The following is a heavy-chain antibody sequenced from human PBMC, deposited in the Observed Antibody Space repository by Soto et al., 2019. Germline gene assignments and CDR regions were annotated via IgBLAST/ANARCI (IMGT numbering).Heavy chain of an antibody. Sequence: EVQLVESGGGLVQPGGSLRLSCAASGFTLSGRSMHWVRQAPGEGLVWVSGIDNAGTDSTYADSVKGRFTSSRDNAKNMLYLQLNSLGVEDTAVYYCARGWFGPDVWGKGTTVTVSS. CDR3: ARGWFGPDV. D-gene: IGHD3-10*01. CDR2: IDNAGTDS. J-gene: IGHJ6*04. V-gene: IGHV3-74*01. CDR1: GFTLSGRS.